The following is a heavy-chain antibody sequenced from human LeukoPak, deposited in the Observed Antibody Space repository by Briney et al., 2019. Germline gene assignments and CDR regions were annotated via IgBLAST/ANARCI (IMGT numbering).Heavy chain of an antibody. V-gene: IGHV1-8*03. Sequence: ASVKVSCKASGGTFSSYAISWVRQAPGQGLEWMGWMNPNSGNTGYVQKYQGRVAFTRNTSISTAYMELSSLRSEDTAVYYCARSGEPLLRWFDPWGQGTLVTVSS. CDR1: GGTFSSYA. J-gene: IGHJ5*02. CDR2: MNPNSGNT. CDR3: ARSGEPLLRWFDP. D-gene: IGHD1-26*01.